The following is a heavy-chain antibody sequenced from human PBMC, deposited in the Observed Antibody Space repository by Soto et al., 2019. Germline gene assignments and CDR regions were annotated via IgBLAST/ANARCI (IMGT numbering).Heavy chain of an antibody. CDR3: ARAQGSSTSLEIYYYYYYGMDV. CDR1: GGTFGSYA. D-gene: IGHD2-2*01. V-gene: IGHV1-69*01. Sequence: QVQLVQSGAEVKKPGSSVKVSCKASGGTFGSYAISWVRQAPGQGLEWMGGIIPIPGTANYAQKFQGRGTIAADESTSTAYMELSSLRSEDTAVYYCARAQGSSTSLEIYYYYYYGMDVLGQGTTVTVSS. CDR2: IIPIPGTA. J-gene: IGHJ6*02.